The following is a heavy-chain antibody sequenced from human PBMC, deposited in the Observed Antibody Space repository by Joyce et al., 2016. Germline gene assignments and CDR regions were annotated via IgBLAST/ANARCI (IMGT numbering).Heavy chain of an antibody. D-gene: IGHD3-16*01. J-gene: IGHJ3*02. V-gene: IGHV3-66*01. CDR1: GFTVSSHD. CDR2: IYTGGKT. CDR3: VRGGLRGSAFDI. Sequence: EVQLVESGGGLVQPGGSLRLSCAASGFTVSSHDMTWVRQAPGMGLEWVSVIYTGGKTYYTDSVKGRFNISRDNSKNTLYLQMNSLRAEDTAVYYCVRGGLRGSAFDIWGQGALVTVSS.